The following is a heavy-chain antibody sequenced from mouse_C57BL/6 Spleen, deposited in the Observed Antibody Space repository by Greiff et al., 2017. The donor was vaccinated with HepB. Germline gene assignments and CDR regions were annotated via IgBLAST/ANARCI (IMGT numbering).Heavy chain of an antibody. CDR2: ISGGGGNT. CDR1: GFTFSSYT. CDR3: ARHASWDSYYFDY. J-gene: IGHJ2*01. Sequence: EVQLVESGGGLVKPGGSLKLSCAASGFTFSSYTMSWVRQTPEKRLEWVATISGGGGNTYYTDSVKGRFTISRDNAKNTLYLQMSSLRSEDTALYYCARHASWDSYYFDYWGQGTTLTVSS. D-gene: IGHD4-1*01. V-gene: IGHV5-9*01.